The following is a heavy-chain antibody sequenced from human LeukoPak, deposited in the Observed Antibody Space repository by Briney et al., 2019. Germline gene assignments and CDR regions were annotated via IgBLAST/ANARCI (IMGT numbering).Heavy chain of an antibody. J-gene: IGHJ4*02. D-gene: IGHD1-26*01. Sequence: GESLKISCQTSGYIFSTSWIGWVRQMPGKGLEWMGIIYLGDFGIRYSPSFQGQVTISADKSISTVYLQWSSLKASDTAMYYCARNSGTENNFDYWGQGTLVTVSS. CDR3: ARNSGTENNFDY. CDR1: GYIFSTSW. V-gene: IGHV5-51*01. CDR2: IYLGDFGI.